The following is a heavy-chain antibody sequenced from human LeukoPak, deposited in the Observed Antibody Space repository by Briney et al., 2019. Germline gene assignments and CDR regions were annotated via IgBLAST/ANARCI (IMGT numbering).Heavy chain of an antibody. CDR1: GGSISSYY. Sequence: SETLSLTCTVSGGSISSYYWSWVRQPPGKGLEWIGYIYYSGSTNYTPSLKSRVTISVDTSKNQFSLKLSSVTAADTAVYYCARGSSGSRDYWGQGTLVTVSS. CDR3: ARGSSGSRDY. J-gene: IGHJ4*02. V-gene: IGHV4-59*01. D-gene: IGHD6-19*01. CDR2: IYYSGST.